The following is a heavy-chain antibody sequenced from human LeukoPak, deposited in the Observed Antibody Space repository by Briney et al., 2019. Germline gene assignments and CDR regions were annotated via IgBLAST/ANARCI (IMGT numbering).Heavy chain of an antibody. D-gene: IGHD3-22*01. CDR2: INHNGNVN. V-gene: IGHV3-7*03. J-gene: IGHJ4*02. CDR3: ARGRTRLDY. Sequence: GGSLRLSCAASGFTFSSYWMNWARQAPGKGLEWVASINHNGNVNYYVDSVKGRFTISRDNSKNTLYLQMNSLGAEDTAVYYCARGRTRLDYWGQGTLVTVSS. CDR1: GFTFSSYW.